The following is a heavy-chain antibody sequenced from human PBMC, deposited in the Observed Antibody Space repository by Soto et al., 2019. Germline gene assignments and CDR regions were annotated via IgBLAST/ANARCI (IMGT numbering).Heavy chain of an antibody. CDR3: AREIAGRL. Sequence: EVQLVESGGGLVQPGGSLRLSCAASGFTFSSYGMSWFRQAPGKGLEWVANIKQYGSEENYVDSVKGRFTISRDKAKKALYLQMNGLRVEDAAVYYCAREIAGRLWGKAKAVNGSS. CDR1: GFTFSSYG. V-gene: IGHV3-7*01. D-gene: IGHD3-22*01. J-gene: IGHJ6*04. CDR2: IKQYGSEE.